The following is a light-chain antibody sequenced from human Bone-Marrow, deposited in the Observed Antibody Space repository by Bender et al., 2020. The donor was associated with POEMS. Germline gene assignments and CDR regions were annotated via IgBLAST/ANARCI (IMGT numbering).Light chain of an antibody. J-gene: IGLJ2*01. CDR2: ANI. CDR3: QAWDSTTVV. Sequence: QSVLTQPPSVSGAPGQRVTISCTGSNTNIGIGFDVNWYQVLPGTAPRLLIYANINRPSGVPDRFSGSNSGNTATLTISGTQAMDEADYFCQAWDSTTVVFGGGTKLTVL. CDR1: NTNIGIGFD. V-gene: IGLV1-40*01.